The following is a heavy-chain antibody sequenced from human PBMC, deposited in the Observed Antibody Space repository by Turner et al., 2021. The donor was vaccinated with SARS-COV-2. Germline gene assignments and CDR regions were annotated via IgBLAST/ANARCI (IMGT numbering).Heavy chain of an antibody. D-gene: IGHD5-18*01. J-gene: IGHJ6*02. V-gene: IGHV4-39*01. Sequence: QLQLQESGPGLVKPSETLSLTCTVSGGSISSSSYYWGWIRQPPGKGLEWIGSIYYSGSTYYNPSLKSRVTISVDTSKNQFSLKLSSVIAADTAVYYCARLVDTLDYYNGMDVWGQGTTVTVFS. CDR2: IYYSGST. CDR1: GGSISSSSYY. CDR3: ARLVDTLDYYNGMDV.